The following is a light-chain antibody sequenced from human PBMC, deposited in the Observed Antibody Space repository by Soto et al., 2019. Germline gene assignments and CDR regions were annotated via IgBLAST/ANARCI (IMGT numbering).Light chain of an antibody. J-gene: IGLJ3*02. CDR2: GNT. Sequence: QAVVTQPPSVSGAPGQRVTISCTGSTSNIGANYDVHWYQHLPGTAPKLLIHGNTNRPSGVPDRFSGSKSGTSASLAIAGLQAEDEADYYCQSYDTSLSAWVFGGGTQLTVL. V-gene: IGLV1-40*01. CDR3: QSYDTSLSAWV. CDR1: TSNIGANYD.